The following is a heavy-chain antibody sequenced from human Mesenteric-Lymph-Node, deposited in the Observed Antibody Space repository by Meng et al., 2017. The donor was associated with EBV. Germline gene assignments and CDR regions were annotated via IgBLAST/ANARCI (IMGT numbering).Heavy chain of an antibody. D-gene: IGHD3-10*01. CDR2: INRVGST. CDR1: GGSVGGYF. Sequence: VQRLQWGAGVLELSEALSLTCGVAGGSVGGYFWCWIRQAPGKGGEGLGEINRVGSTNYNPSLKRRLTMSVDTSKNHFSLKLTSVTAADTAVYYCVRCGAVTLVQGGPDHWGQGTLVTVSS. J-gene: IGHJ4*02. V-gene: IGHV4-34*01. CDR3: VRCGAVTLVQGGPDH.